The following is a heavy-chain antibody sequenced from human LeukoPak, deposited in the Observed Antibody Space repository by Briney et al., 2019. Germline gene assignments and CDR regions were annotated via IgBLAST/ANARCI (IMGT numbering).Heavy chain of an antibody. V-gene: IGHV4-59*12. J-gene: IGHJ4*02. CDR2: IYYSGST. Sequence: SETLSLTCTVSGGSISSYYWSWIRQPPGKGLEWIGYIYYSGSTNYNPSLKSRVTISVDTSKNQFSLKLSSVTAADTAVYYCARSAGYYYDSSGYYFDFWGQGTLVTVSS. CDR3: ARSAGYYYDSSGYYFDF. D-gene: IGHD3-22*01. CDR1: GGSISSYY.